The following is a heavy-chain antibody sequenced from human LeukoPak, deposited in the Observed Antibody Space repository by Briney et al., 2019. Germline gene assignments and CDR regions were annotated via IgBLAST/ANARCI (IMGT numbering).Heavy chain of an antibody. V-gene: IGHV4-39*07. CDR1: GGSISSSSYY. CDR3: ARSEWLVSAEWFDP. D-gene: IGHD6-19*01. CDR2: IYYSGST. J-gene: IGHJ5*02. Sequence: KPSETLSLTCTVSGGSISSSSYYWGWIRQPPGKGLEWIGSIYYSGSTYYNPSLKSRVTISVDTSKNQFSLKLSSVTAADTAVYYCARSEWLVSAEWFDPWGQGTLVTVSS.